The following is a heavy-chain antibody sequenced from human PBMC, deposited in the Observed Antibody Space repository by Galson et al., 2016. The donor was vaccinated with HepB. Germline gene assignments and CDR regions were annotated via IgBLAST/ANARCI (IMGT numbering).Heavy chain of an antibody. CDR1: GYTFTSHS. CDR3: AVGMGGTNSFYFHY. D-gene: IGHD1-26*01. J-gene: IGHJ4*02. Sequence: SVKVSCKASGYTFTSHSIHWVRQAPGQSLEWMGWINGGSGNTGYSRQFQGRVTITKDTSASTAYMDLSSLRYEDTAAYLCAVGMGGTNSFYFHYWGQGTLVTVS. CDR2: INGGSGNT. V-gene: IGHV1-3*01.